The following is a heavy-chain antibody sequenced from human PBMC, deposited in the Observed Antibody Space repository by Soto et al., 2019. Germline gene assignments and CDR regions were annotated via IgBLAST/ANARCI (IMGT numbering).Heavy chain of an antibody. CDR2: IYYSGST. Sequence: QMQLQESGPGLVKPSETLSLTCTVSGGSISSRNYYWGWIRQPPGKGLEWIANIYYSGSTYYNPSLKSRVTISVDTSKNQFSLKLSSVTAADTAVYFCARVVTDAFDVWGQGTMVTVSS. D-gene: IGHD2-2*01. V-gene: IGHV4-39*01. CDR3: ARVVTDAFDV. J-gene: IGHJ3*01. CDR1: GGSISSRNYY.